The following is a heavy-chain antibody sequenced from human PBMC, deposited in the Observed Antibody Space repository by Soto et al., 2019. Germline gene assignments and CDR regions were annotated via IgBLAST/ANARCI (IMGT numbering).Heavy chain of an antibody. CDR1: GYSFTSYW. J-gene: IGHJ6*02. V-gene: IGHV5-51*01. D-gene: IGHD3-3*01. Sequence: GESLKISCKGSGYSFTSYWIGWVRQMPGKGLEWMGIIYPGDSDTRYSPSFQGQVTISADKSISTAYLQWSSLKASDTAMYYCARFRGDFWSGYYTGLPESGYYYGMDVWGQGTTVTVSS. CDR3: ARFRGDFWSGYYTGLPESGYYYGMDV. CDR2: IYPGDSDT.